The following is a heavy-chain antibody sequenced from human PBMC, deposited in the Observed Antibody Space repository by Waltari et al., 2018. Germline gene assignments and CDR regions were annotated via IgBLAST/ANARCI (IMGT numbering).Heavy chain of an antibody. CDR1: GISVSCYA. V-gene: IGHV3-30*01. J-gene: IGHJ4*02. Sequence: QVQLVESGGGVVMPGTSLSPSCEFSGISVSCYAMNWVRQAPGKGLEWVAVISFDGNNIYFADSVKGRFTINRDKSKNTLSLQMNSLTPEDTAIYYCARDGHSYFYGSWSDYWGQGTLVTVSS. D-gene: IGHD3-10*01. CDR3: ARDGHSYFYGSWSDY. CDR2: ISFDGNNI.